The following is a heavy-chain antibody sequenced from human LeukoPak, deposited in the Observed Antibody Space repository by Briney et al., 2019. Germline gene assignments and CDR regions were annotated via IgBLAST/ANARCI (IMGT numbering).Heavy chain of an antibody. J-gene: IGHJ4*02. V-gene: IGHV1-2*04. CDR1: GYTFTGYY. Sequence: ASVKVSCKASGYTFTGYYMHWVRQAPGQGLEWMGWINPNSGGTNYAQKFQGWVTMTRDTSISTAYMELSRLRSDDTAVYYCARDPHPPSGFFHSWGQGTLVTVSS. D-gene: IGHD5-12*01. CDR2: INPNSGGT. CDR3: ARDPHPPSGFFHS.